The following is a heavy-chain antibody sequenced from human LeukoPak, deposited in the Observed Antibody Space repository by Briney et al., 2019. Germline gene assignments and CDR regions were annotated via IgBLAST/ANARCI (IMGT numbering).Heavy chain of an antibody. D-gene: IGHD6-19*01. Sequence: PSETLPLTCTVSGGSISSYYWSWIRQPPGKGLEWIGYIYYSGSTNYNPSLKSRVTISVDTSKNQVSLKLNSVTAADTAVYYCARGLFQWPARIDYWGQGTLVTVSS. V-gene: IGHV4-59*08. J-gene: IGHJ4*02. CDR2: IYYSGST. CDR3: ARGLFQWPARIDY. CDR1: GGSISSYY.